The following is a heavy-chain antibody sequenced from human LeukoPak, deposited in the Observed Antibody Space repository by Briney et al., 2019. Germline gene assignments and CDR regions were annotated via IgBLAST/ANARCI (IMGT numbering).Heavy chain of an antibody. Sequence: PGRSLRLSCAASGFTFDDYTMHWVRQAPGKGLEWVSLISWDGGSTYYADSVKGRFTISRDNSKNSLYLQMNSLRTEDTALYYCAKDISPQSTGYCSGGSCYSDYYYGMDVWGQGTTVTVSS. D-gene: IGHD2-15*01. CDR3: AKDISPQSTGYCSGGSCYSDYYYGMDV. V-gene: IGHV3-43*01. CDR2: ISWDGGST. J-gene: IGHJ6*02. CDR1: GFTFDDYT.